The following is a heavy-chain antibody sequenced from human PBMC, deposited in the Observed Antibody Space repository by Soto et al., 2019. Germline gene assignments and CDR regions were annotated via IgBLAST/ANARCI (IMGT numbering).Heavy chain of an antibody. D-gene: IGHD3-3*01. CDR3: ARVNTYYDSWSGYYPTYVYNWFDP. CDR1: GGSISSSNW. J-gene: IGHJ5*02. V-gene: IGHV4-4*02. Sequence: SETLSLTCAVSGGSISSSNWWSWVRQPPGKGLEWIGEIYHSGSTNYNPSLKSRVTISVDKSKNQFSLKLSSVTAADTAVYYCARVNTYYDSWSGYYPTYVYNWFDPWGQGTLVTVSS. CDR2: IYHSGST.